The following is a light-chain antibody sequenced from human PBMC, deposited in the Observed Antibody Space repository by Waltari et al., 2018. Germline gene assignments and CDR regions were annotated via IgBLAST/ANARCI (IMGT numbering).Light chain of an antibody. CDR1: NIGMKT. Sequence: SYVLTQSSSLSVAPGQTARISWGGNNIGMKTVHWYPQKPGQVPVLVVYDDSDRPSGIPERFSGSNSGNTATLTISRVEAGDEADYYCQVWDTSGDQVVFGGGTKLTVL. J-gene: IGLJ2*01. V-gene: IGLV3-21*02. CDR2: DDS. CDR3: QVWDTSGDQVV.